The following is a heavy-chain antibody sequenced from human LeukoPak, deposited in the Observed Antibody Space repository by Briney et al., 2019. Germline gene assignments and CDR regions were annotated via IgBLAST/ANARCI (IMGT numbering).Heavy chain of an antibody. V-gene: IGHV3-9*01. CDR2: INLNSASI. J-gene: IGHJ4*02. CDR1: GFTFDDYA. CDR3: ARAPGIHYGSTVLAH. D-gene: IGHD3-10*01. Sequence: GRSLRLSCAASGFTFDDYAMHWVRQVPGKGLEWVSGINLNSASIGYADSVKGRFTISRANAKHSMYLQMNSLRGEDTAMYYCARAPGIHYGSTVLAHWGQGTLVTVSS.